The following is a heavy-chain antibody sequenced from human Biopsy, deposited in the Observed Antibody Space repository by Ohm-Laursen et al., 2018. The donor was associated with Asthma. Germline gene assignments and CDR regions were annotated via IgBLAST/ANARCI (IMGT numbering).Heavy chain of an antibody. Sequence: ASVKVSGKPSGYTFNSAGITWVRQAPGQGLEWMGWISVYNGNTKVAQKLQDRVTMITDTSTSTAYMELRSLRSDDTAVYFCARAVDYSHYYGIDVWGQGTTVTVS. V-gene: IGHV1-18*01. CDR2: ISVYNGNT. CDR1: GYTFNSAG. D-gene: IGHD2-15*01. CDR3: ARAVDYSHYYGIDV. J-gene: IGHJ6*02.